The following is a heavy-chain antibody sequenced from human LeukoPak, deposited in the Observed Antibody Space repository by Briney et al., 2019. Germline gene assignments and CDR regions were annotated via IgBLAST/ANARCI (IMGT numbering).Heavy chain of an antibody. D-gene: IGHD2-15*01. CDR2: IYTRGST. Sequence: PSETLSLTCTVSGGSINNYYWSWIRQPAGKGLDGIGRIYTRGSTNYNPSLKNRVTMSVDASKNQFSLKLSSVPAADTAVYYCARGRYCSADICSGGDAFDIWGQGTMVSVSS. J-gene: IGHJ3*02. CDR1: GGSINNYY. V-gene: IGHV4-4*07. CDR3: ARGRYCSADICSGGDAFDI.